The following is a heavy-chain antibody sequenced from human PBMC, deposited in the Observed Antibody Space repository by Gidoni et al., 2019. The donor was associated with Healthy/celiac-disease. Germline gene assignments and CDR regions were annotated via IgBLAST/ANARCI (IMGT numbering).Heavy chain of an antibody. Sequence: EVQLVESGGGLVKPGGSLRLSCAASGFTFSSYSMNWVRQAPGKGLEWVSSISSSSSYIYYADSVKGRFTISRDNAKNSLYLQMNSLRAEDTAVYYCARDGIMYYYDSNKPYWGDYYYYGMDVWGQGTTVTVSS. V-gene: IGHV3-21*01. CDR2: ISSSSSYI. CDR3: ARDGIMYYYDSNKPYWGDYYYYGMDV. D-gene: IGHD3-22*01. CDR1: GFTFSSYS. J-gene: IGHJ6*02.